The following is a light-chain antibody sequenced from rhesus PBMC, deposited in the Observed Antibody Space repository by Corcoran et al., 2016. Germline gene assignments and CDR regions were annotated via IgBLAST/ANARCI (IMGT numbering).Light chain of an antibody. J-gene: IGKJ2*01. CDR3: QQSSNLSMYS. Sequence: ETVVTQSPATLALSPGERATLSCRASQSVGSYLAWYQQKPGQAPRLLNYGASSRATGIPDRFSGRGSGTDFTLTISSLEPEDVGVYYCQQSSNLSMYSFGQGTKVEIK. CDR1: QSVGSY. V-gene: IGKV3-24*04. CDR2: GAS.